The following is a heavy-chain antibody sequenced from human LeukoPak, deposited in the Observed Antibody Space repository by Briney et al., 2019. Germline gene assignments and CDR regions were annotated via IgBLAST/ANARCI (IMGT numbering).Heavy chain of an antibody. CDR2: IYHSGRT. V-gene: IGHV4-39*01. CDR3: ERRRYYDSTGYFE. D-gene: IGHD3-22*01. CDR1: GDYISSSSYY. J-gene: IGHJ1*01. Sequence: SETLSLTCAVSGDYISSSSYYWGWIRQSPGTGLEWIGDIYHSGRTYYNPSLKSRVAISIDTSKNQFSLRLRSMTAADTAVFYCERRRYYDSTGYFEWGRGTLVTVSS.